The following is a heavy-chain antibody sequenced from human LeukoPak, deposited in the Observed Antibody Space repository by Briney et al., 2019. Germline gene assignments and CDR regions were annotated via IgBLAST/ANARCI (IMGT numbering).Heavy chain of an antibody. V-gene: IGHV3-49*03. Sequence: GGSLRLSCTVSGFTSGDYAMSWFRQAPGKGLEWVGFIRSKAYGGTTEYAASVKGRFTISGDDSKSIAYLQMNSLKTEDTAVYYCTIVGATWGQGTLVTVSS. CDR3: TIVGAT. D-gene: IGHD1-26*01. CDR2: IRSKAYGGTT. CDR1: GFTSGDYA. J-gene: IGHJ5*02.